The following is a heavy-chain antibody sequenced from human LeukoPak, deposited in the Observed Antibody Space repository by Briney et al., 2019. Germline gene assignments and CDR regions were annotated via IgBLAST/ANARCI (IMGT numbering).Heavy chain of an antibody. Sequence: SETPSLTCTVSGGSITSSPYYWGWIRQAPGKALEWIANIYYSGTTAYNPSLKSRVTISVDTPKNQFSLELTSVTAADTAVYYCARLSSVTYCSGGSCSRGGYDYWGQGTLVTVPS. V-gene: IGHV4-39*01. J-gene: IGHJ4*02. D-gene: IGHD2-15*01. CDR3: ARLSSVTYCSGGSCSRGGYDY. CDR1: GGSITSSPYY. CDR2: IYYSGTT.